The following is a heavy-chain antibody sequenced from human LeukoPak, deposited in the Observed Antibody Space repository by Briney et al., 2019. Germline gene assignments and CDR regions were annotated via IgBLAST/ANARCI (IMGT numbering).Heavy chain of an antibody. CDR2: IYHSGST. V-gene: IGHV4-39*07. CDR1: GGSISSSSYY. J-gene: IGHJ3*02. CDR3: ARAVDCGGDCIGIDALDI. D-gene: IGHD2-21*02. Sequence: PSETLSLTCTVSGGSISSSSYYWGWIRQPPGKGLEWIGSIYHSGSTYYNPSLKSRVTISVDTSKNQFSLKLSSVTAADTTVYYCARAVDCGGDCIGIDALDIWGQGTMVTVSS.